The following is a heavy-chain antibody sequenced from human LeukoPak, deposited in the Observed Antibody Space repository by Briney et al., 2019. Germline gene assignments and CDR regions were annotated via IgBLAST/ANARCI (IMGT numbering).Heavy chain of an antibody. V-gene: IGHV3-15*01. J-gene: IGHJ4*02. CDR1: GSTFSNAW. D-gene: IGHD2-2*02. CDR2: IKSKTDGGTT. Sequence: GGSLRLSCAASGSTFSNAWMSWVRQAPGKGLEWVGRIKSKTDGGTTDYAAPVKGRFTISRDDSKNTLYLQMNSLKTEDTAVYYCTTHYCSSTSCYRVYWGQGTLVTVSS. CDR3: TTHYCSSTSCYRVY.